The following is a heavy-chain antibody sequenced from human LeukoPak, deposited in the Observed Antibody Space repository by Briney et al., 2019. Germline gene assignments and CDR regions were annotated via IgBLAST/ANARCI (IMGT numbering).Heavy chain of an antibody. CDR1: GFTFSSYG. CDR2: IYYSGST. Sequence: GSLRLSCAASGFTFSSYGMSWIRQPPGKGLEWIGYIYYSGSTNYNPSLKSRVTISVDTSKNQFSLKLSSVTAADTAVYYCARAGGSGWVFDYWGQGTLVTVSS. D-gene: IGHD6-19*01. V-gene: IGHV4-59*01. CDR3: ARAGGSGWVFDY. J-gene: IGHJ4*02.